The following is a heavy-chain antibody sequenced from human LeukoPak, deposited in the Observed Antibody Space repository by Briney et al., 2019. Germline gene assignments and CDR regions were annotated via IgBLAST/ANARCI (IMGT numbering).Heavy chain of an antibody. CDR1: GFTFSSYE. CDR3: AKDIEDYGGRDAFDI. J-gene: IGHJ3*02. Sequence: GGSLRLSCAASGFTFSSYEMNWVRQAPGKGLEWVSYISSSGSAIYYADSVKGRFTISRDNSKNTLYLQMNSLRAEDTAVYYCAKDIEDYGGRDAFDIWGQGTMVTVSS. CDR2: ISSSGSAI. V-gene: IGHV3-48*03. D-gene: IGHD4-23*01.